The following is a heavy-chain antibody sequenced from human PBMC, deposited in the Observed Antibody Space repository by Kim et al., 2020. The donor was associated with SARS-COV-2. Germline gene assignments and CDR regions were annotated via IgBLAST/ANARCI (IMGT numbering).Heavy chain of an antibody. D-gene: IGHD2-2*01. CDR1: GYTFTSYA. CDR2: INAGNGNT. CDR3: ARVVGYCSSTSCSNWFDP. V-gene: IGHV1-3*01. J-gene: IGHJ5*02. Sequence: ASVKVSCKASGYTFTSYAMHWVRQAPGQRLEWMGWINAGNGNTKYSQKFQGRVTITRDTSASTAYMELSSLRSEDTAVYYCARVVGYCSSTSCSNWFDPWGQGPLVTVSS.